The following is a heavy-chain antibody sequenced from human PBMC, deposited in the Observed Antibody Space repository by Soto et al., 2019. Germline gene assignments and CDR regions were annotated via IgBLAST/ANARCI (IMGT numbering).Heavy chain of an antibody. CDR3: AKDLGLMVYAEASDY. Sequence: EVQLLESGGGLVQPGGSLRLSCAASGFTFSSYAMSWVRQAPGKGLEWVSAISGSGGSTYYADSVKGRFTISRDNSKNTLYLQMNSLRVEDTAVYYCAKDLGLMVYAEASDYWGQGTLVTVSS. D-gene: IGHD2-8*01. CDR1: GFTFSSYA. CDR2: ISGSGGST. J-gene: IGHJ4*02. V-gene: IGHV3-23*01.